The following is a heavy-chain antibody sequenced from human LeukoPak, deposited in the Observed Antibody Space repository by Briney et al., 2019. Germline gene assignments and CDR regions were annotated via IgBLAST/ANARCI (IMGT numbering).Heavy chain of an antibody. Sequence: SVKVSCKASGGTFISYAISWVRQAPGQGREWMGGIIPIFGTANYAQKFQGRVTINTDESTSTAYMELSILRSEDTAVYYCARDSGGPYYYDSSGYYPQPRRYYFDYWGQGTLVTVSS. J-gene: IGHJ4*02. D-gene: IGHD3-22*01. CDR1: GGTFISYA. V-gene: IGHV1-69*05. CDR3: ARDSGGPYYYDSSGYYPQPRRYYFDY. CDR2: IIPIFGTA.